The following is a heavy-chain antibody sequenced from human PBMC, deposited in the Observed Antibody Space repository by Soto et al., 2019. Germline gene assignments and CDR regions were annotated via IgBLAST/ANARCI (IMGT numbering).Heavy chain of an antibody. V-gene: IGHV3-30-3*01. J-gene: IGHJ6*02. D-gene: IGHD3-22*01. Sequence: GSLRLSCAASGFTFSSYAMHWVRQAPGKGLEWVAVISYDGSNKYYADSVKGRFTISRDNSKNTLYLQMNSLRAEDTAVYYCAREYYYDSSGYRPSYGMDVWGQGTTVTVSS. CDR3: AREYYYDSSGYRPSYGMDV. CDR1: GFTFSSYA. CDR2: ISYDGSNK.